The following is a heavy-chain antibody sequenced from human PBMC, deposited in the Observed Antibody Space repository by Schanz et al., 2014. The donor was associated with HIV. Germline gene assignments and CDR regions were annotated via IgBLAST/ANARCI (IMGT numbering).Heavy chain of an antibody. J-gene: IGHJ4*02. CDR3: ANEEVPNDY. CDR1: GFTFSDYA. CDR2: ISYDGSNK. Sequence: HVQLVESGGGVVQPGRSLRLSCAASGFTFSDYAMHWVRQAPGKGLEWVAFISYDGSNKYYADSVKGRFTISRDNSKNTVYLQMNTLRAEDTAVYYCANEEVPNDYWGQGTLVTVSS. V-gene: IGHV3-30*18.